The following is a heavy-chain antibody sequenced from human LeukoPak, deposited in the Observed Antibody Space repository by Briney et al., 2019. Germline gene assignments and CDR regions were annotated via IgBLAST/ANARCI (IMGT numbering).Heavy chain of an antibody. CDR1: GFTFSSYG. Sequence: GGSLRLSCAASGFTFSSYGMHWVRQAPGKGLEWVAFIRYDGSNKYYADSVKGRFTISRDNSKNTLYLQMNSLRAEDTAVYYCARDNDSRDPPHFDYWGQGTLVTVSS. CDR3: ARDNDSRDPPHFDY. D-gene: IGHD3-16*01. CDR2: IRYDGSNK. V-gene: IGHV3-30*02. J-gene: IGHJ4*02.